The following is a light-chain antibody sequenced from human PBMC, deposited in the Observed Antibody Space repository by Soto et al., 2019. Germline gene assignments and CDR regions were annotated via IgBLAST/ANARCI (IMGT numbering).Light chain of an antibody. Sequence: QSVLTQAPSASGSPGHSVTISCTGTSSDVGGYNYVSWYQQYPGKAPKLMIYEVSKRPSGVPDRFSGSKSGNTASLTVSGLQAEDEADYYCSSYAGSNNYVFGTGTKVTVL. CDR2: EVS. CDR3: SSYAGSNNYV. V-gene: IGLV2-8*01. CDR1: SSDVGGYNY. J-gene: IGLJ1*01.